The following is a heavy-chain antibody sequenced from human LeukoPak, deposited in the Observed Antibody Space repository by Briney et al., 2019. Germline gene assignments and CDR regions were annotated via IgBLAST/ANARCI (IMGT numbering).Heavy chain of an antibody. CDR2: IKKDGSEK. CDR3: VREQFLGAAAGQGGSYDY. CDR1: GFTFSSYW. D-gene: IGHD6-13*01. Sequence: QPGGSLRLSCAASGFTFSSYWMSWARQAPGKGLEWVANIKKDGSEKYYVDSVKGRFTISKDNDKNSPYLQMNSLRAEDTAVYDCVREQFLGAAAGQGGSYDYWGQGTLVTVSS. V-gene: IGHV3-7*01. J-gene: IGHJ4*02.